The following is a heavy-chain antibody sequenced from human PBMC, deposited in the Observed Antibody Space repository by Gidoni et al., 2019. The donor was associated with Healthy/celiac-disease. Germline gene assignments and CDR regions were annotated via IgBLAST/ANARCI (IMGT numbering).Heavy chain of an antibody. V-gene: IGHV4-59*01. CDR2: IYYSGST. Sequence: QVQLQESGPGLVKPSETLSITCTVSGGSISSYYWSWIRQPPGKGLEWIGYIYYSGSTNYNPSLKSRVTISVDTSKNQFSLKLSSVTAADTAVYYCARGARQDSSGYYGYWGQGTLVTVSS. D-gene: IGHD3-22*01. CDR3: ARGARQDSSGYYGY. CDR1: GGSISSYY. J-gene: IGHJ4*02.